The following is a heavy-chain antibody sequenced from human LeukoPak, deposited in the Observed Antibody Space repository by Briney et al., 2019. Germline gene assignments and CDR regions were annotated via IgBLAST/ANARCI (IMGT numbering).Heavy chain of an antibody. V-gene: IGHV4-30-4*08. J-gene: IGHJ5*02. CDR3: ARLTTVGRRWFDP. D-gene: IGHD4-23*01. CDR1: GGSISSGDYY. Sequence: SQTLSLTCTVSGGSISSGDYYWSWIRQPPGKGLEWIGYIYYSGSTYYNPSLKSRVTISVDTSKNQFSLKLSSVTAADTAVYYCARLTTVGRRWFDPWGQGTLVTVSS. CDR2: IYYSGST.